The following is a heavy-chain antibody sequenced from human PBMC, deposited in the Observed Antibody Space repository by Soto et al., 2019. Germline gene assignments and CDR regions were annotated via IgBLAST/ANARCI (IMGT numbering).Heavy chain of an antibody. CDR3: ARDWDFYHGSRAYYYYGMDV. Sequence: QVQLVESGGGVVQPGRSLTLSCAASGFTFTSYALHWVRQAPGKGLEWVAVISYDGSDKFYTDSVKGRVTISRDNSKSTVYLKVDALTPDDTAVYYCARDWDFYHGSRAYYYYGMDVWGQGTTVTVSS. D-gene: IGHD2-15*01. CDR2: ISYDGSDK. CDR1: GFTFTSYA. V-gene: IGHV3-30-3*01. J-gene: IGHJ6*02.